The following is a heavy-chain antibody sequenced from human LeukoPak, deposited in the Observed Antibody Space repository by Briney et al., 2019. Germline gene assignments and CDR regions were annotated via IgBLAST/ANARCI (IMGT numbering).Heavy chain of an antibody. J-gene: IGHJ6*03. V-gene: IGHV1-2*02. CDR3: ARVGDGTKYYPYV. CDR1: EYTFNAYY. D-gene: IGHD1/OR15-1a*01. CDR2: INPNSGGT. Sequence: GASVKVSCKASEYTFNAYYIHWVRQAPGQGLESMGWINPNSGGTNYAQRFQGRVTMTRDTSISTAYMELSGLRSDDTAVYYRARVGDGTKYYPYVWGTGTTVTVSS.